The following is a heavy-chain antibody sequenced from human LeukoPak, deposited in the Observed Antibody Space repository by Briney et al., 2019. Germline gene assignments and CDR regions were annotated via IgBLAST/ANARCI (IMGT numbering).Heavy chain of an antibody. V-gene: IGHV3-23*01. J-gene: IGHJ4*02. D-gene: IGHD1-20*01. CDR2: ISASGGST. CDR1: GFTFSSYA. CDR3: AKGGNWNDLGEFDY. Sequence: GGSLRLSCAASGFTFSSYAMSWVRQAPGKGLEWVSAISASGGSTYYADSVKGRFTISRDNSKNTLYLQMNSLRAEDTAVYYCAKGGNWNDLGEFDYWGQGTLVTVSS.